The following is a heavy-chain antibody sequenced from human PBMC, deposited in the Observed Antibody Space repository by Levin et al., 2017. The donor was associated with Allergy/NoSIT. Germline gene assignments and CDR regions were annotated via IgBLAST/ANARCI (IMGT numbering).Heavy chain of an antibody. D-gene: IGHD5-12*01. CDR1: GFTFSSYG. CDR2: ISYDGSNK. V-gene: IGHV3-30*18. J-gene: IGHJ6*03. CDR3: AKDSGYDYLYYYMDV. Sequence: GESLKISCAASGFTFSSYGMHWVRQAPGKGLEWVAVISYDGSNKYYADSVKGRFTISRDNSKNTLYLQMNSLRAEDTAVYYCAKDSGYDYLYYYMDVWGKGTTVTVSS.